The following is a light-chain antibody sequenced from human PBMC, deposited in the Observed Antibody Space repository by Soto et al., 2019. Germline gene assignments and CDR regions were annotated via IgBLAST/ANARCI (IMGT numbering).Light chain of an antibody. V-gene: IGKV3-20*01. Sequence: EIVLTQSPGTLSLSPGEGATLSCRASQSISSSYLAWYQQKPGQAPRLLIYGASRRATGIPDRFSGRGSGTDFTLTISSLQPEDFATYYCQQSYSTPLTFGQGTRLEIK. CDR1: QSISSSY. CDR3: QQSYSTPLT. J-gene: IGKJ5*01. CDR2: GAS.